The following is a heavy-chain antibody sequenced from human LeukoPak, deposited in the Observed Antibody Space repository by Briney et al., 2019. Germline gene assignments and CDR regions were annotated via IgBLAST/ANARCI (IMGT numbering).Heavy chain of an antibody. J-gene: IGHJ4*02. V-gene: IGHV3-15*01. D-gene: IGHD1-1*01. CDR2: KRKAEGETT. CDR3: TTELSPVSYKFQ. Sequence: KRKAEGETTDYAAPVKGRFTISRDDSKNTLYLQMNSLKTEDTAVYYCTTELSPVSYKFQWGQGTLVTVSS.